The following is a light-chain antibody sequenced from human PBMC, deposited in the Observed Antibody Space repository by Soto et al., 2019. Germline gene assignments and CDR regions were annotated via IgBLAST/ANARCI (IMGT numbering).Light chain of an antibody. Sequence: EIMCTPSPATLSLSQGPRGTLRCRASQSVSRNYLAWYQQQPGQAPRVLIHGASSRATAIPDRFSGSGSGTDSTLPISRLEPEVFAVDDCQPYGSSGTVGPGTMVEI. V-gene: IGKV3-20*01. CDR1: QSVSRNY. CDR2: GAS. CDR3: QPYGSSGT. J-gene: IGKJ3*01.